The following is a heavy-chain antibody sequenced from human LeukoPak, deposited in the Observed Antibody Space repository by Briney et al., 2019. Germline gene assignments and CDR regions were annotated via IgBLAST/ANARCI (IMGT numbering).Heavy chain of an antibody. D-gene: IGHD2-2*01. J-gene: IGHJ4*02. CDR2: ISYDGSNK. V-gene: IGHV3-30*04. Sequence: GGSLRLSCAASGFTFSSYAMHWVRQAPGKGLEWVAVISYDGSNKYYADSVKGRFTISRDNSKNTLYLQMNSLRAEDTAVYYCARDLCSSTSCSYFDYWGQGTLVTVSS. CDR3: ARDLCSSTSCSYFDY. CDR1: GFTFSSYA.